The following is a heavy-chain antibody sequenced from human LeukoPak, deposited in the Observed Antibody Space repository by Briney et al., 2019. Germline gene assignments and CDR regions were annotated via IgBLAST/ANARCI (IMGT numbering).Heavy chain of an antibody. CDR3: ARAKMVRGVRSNWFDP. J-gene: IGHJ5*02. V-gene: IGHV4-39*07. CDR2: IYYSGST. CDR1: GGSISSSSYY. Sequence: PSETLSLTCTVSGGSISSSSYYWGWIRQPPGKGLEWIGSIYYSGSTYYNPSLKSRVTISVDTSKNQFSLKLSSVTAADTAVYYCARAKMVRGVRSNWFDPWGQGTLVTVSS. D-gene: IGHD3-10*01.